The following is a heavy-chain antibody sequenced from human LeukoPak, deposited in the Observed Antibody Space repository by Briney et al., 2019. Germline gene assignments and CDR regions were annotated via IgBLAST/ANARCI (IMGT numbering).Heavy chain of an antibody. CDR1: GFTFSSYA. D-gene: IGHD2-2*02. CDR3: AKGGRVLYGAFDI. J-gene: IGHJ3*02. CDR2: ISGSGGST. V-gene: IGHV3-23*01. Sequence: GGSLRLSCAASGFTFSSYAMSWVRQAPGKGLEWVSAISGSGGSTYYADSVKGRFTISRDNSKDTLYLQMNSLRAEDTAVYYCAKGGRVLYGAFDIWGQGTMVTVSS.